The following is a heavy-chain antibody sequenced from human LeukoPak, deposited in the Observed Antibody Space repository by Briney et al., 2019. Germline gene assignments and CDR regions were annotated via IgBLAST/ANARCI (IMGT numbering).Heavy chain of an antibody. CDR1: GFTFSSYS. J-gene: IGHJ4*02. CDR2: ISSSSSYI. Sequence: GGSLRLSCAASGFTFSSYSMNWVRQAPGKGLEGVSSISSSSSYIYYADSVKGRFTISRDNAKNSLYLQMNSLRAEDAAVYYCARDWDYGDYVSMNYFDYWGQGTLVTVSS. CDR3: ARDWDYGDYVSMNYFDY. D-gene: IGHD4-17*01. V-gene: IGHV3-21*01.